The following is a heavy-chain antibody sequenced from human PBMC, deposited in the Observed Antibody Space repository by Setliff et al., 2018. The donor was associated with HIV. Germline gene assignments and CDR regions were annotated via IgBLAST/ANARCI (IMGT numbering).Heavy chain of an antibody. CDR3: VKDEEYIGVVSATIKMTGYYHYYYMDV. D-gene: IGHD2-2*02. V-gene: IGHV3-48*01. CDR1: GFTFSTYT. Sequence: GGSLRLSCAASGFTFSTYTMNWVRQAPGRGLEWVSYISSDSSTIYYADFVKCRFTVTRDNAENSLYLQMNSLRAEDTAVYYCVKDEEYIGVVSATIKMTGYYHYYYMDVWGKGSTVTVSS. J-gene: IGHJ6*03. CDR2: ISSDSSTI.